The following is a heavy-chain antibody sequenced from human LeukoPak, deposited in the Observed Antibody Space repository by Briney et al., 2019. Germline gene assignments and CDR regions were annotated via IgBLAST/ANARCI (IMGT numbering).Heavy chain of an antibody. CDR3: ARYLATSYFFYLYIDV. D-gene: IGHD5-12*01. V-gene: IGHV3-21*01. CDR2: ISSSSCCI. CDR1: GFTFSSYS. Sequence: GGSLRLSCAASGFTFSSYSMNWVRQAPGKGLEWVSSISSSSCCIYYADSVKGRFTISRDNAKNSLYLHMNSLRAEDTAVYYCARYLATSYFFYLYIDVGNKETTVTVP. J-gene: IGHJ6*03.